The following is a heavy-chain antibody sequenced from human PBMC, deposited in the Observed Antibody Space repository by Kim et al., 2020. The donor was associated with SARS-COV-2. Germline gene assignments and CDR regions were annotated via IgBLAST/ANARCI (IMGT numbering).Heavy chain of an antibody. CDR2: ISSSSSYI. D-gene: IGHD2-15*01. Sequence: WGSLRLSCAASGFTFSSYNMNWVRQAPGKGLEWLSSISSSSSYINYADSVKGRFSISRDNAKDSLYLQMNSLRAEDTAVYYCARDLAGAGSWRGLGHYYG. V-gene: IGHV3-21*01. J-gene: IGHJ6*01. CDR3: ARDLAGAGSWRGLGHYYG. CDR1: GFTFSSYN.